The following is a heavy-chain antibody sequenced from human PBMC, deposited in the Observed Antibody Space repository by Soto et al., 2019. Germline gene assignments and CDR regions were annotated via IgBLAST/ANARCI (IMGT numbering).Heavy chain of an antibody. Sequence: PGGSLRLSCAASGFIFSNYAMSWVRQAPGKXLEWVSAISSGGDRTYYADSVKGRFTISRDNSKSTLYLQMNSQRVDDTALYYCAKGVWDCSGGNCEIVYYCMDVRGQGPTVTVSS. V-gene: IGHV3-23*01. CDR3: AKGVWDCSGGNCEIVYYCMDV. J-gene: IGHJ6*02. CDR2: ISSGGDRT. D-gene: IGHD2-15*01. CDR1: GFIFSNYA.